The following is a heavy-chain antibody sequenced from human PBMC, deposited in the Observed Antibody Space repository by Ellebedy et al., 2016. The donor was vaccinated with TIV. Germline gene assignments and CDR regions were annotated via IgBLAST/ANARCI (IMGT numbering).Heavy chain of an antibody. D-gene: IGHD6-19*01. CDR1: GYTFTSYG. CDR2: INTYNGRT. V-gene: IGHV1-18*01. Sequence: ASVKVSXXASGYTFTSYGISWVRQAPGQGLEWMGWINTYNGRTNSAHRLQDRVTMTTDTSTSTAFLELRSLRPDDTAVYYCAAGIAVANTFDYWGQGTLVTVSS. CDR3: AAGIAVANTFDY. J-gene: IGHJ4*02.